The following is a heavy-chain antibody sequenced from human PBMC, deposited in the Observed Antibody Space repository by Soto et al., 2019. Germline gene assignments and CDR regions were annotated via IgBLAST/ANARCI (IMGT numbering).Heavy chain of an antibody. D-gene: IGHD3-3*01. CDR3: TVGVRFYGPDSLDM. Sequence: GASVKVSCKASGYTFSSYGISWVRQAPGQGLEWMGWISVHNGDTNYAQKFQGRVTMTTDKSTSTAFMELRSLRSDDTALYYCTVGVRFYGPDSLDMWGQGTIVTVSS. J-gene: IGHJ3*02. CDR2: ISVHNGDT. CDR1: GYTFSSYG. V-gene: IGHV1-18*01.